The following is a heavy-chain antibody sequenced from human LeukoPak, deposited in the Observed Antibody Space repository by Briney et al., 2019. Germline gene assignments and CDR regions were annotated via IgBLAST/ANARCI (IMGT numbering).Heavy chain of an antibody. CDR3: SRDRGWTAFDM. CDR1: GFTFSTYW. Sequence: GGSLRLSCAASGFTFSTYWMHWVRQAPGTGLVWVSRIKSDGSNSNYADCVKGRFTISRDNAKNTLYLQMNGLRAEDTAVYYCSRDRGWTAFDMWGQGTMVTVSS. J-gene: IGHJ3*02. CDR2: IKSDGSNS. D-gene: IGHD3-10*01. V-gene: IGHV3-74*01.